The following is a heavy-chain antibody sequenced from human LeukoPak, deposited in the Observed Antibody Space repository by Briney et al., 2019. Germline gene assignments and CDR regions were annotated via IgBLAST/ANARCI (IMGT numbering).Heavy chain of an antibody. D-gene: IGHD5-12*01. CDR2: FYSTDTT. CDR3: ARSSWPYYFDY. V-gene: IGHV3-53*01. J-gene: IGHJ4*02. Sequence: PGGSLRLSCAASGFTVSSNYMSWVRQAPGKGLEWVSLFYSTDTTYYADSEKGRFTISRDNSKNTLYLQMNSLRAEDTAMYYCARSSWPYYFDYWGQGTLVTVSS. CDR1: GFTVSSNY.